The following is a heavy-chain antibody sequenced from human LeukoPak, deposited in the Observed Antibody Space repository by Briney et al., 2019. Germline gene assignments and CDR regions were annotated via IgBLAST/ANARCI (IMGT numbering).Heavy chain of an antibody. CDR1: GFTFSSYW. CDR2: IKQDGSEK. V-gene: IGHV3-7*01. J-gene: IGHJ4*02. CDR3: ARRSITMIVVVTTSHDY. D-gene: IGHD3-22*01. Sequence: GGSLRLSCAASGFTFSSYWMSWVRQAPGKGLEWVANIKQDGSEKYYVDSVKGRFTISRDNAKNSLYLQMNSLRAEDTAVYYCARRSITMIVVVTTSHDYWGQGTLVTVSS.